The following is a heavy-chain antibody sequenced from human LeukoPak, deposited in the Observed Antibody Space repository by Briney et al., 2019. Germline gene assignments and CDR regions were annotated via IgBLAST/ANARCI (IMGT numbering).Heavy chain of an antibody. V-gene: IGHV4-31*03. D-gene: IGHD6-13*01. CDR1: GDSISSVDYY. J-gene: IGHJ4*02. Sequence: SETLSLTCTVSGDSISSVDYYWTWIRQHPGKGLEWIGCTYYSGSTYYNLSLKSRVIISADTSKNHFSLKLSSVTAADTAVYYCARVREATIAPFFDYWGQGILVTVSS. CDR2: TYYSGST. CDR3: ARVREATIAPFFDY.